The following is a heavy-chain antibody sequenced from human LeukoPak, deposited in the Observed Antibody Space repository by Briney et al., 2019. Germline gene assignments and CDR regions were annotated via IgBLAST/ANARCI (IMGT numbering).Heavy chain of an antibody. D-gene: IGHD6-19*01. V-gene: IGHV4-59*08. CDR2: IYYSGST. CDR3: TRSSGWRSPLAY. CDR1: GGSISSYY. Sequence: SETLSLTCTVSGGSISSYYWSWIRQPPGKGLEWIGYIYYSGSTNYNPSLKSRVTVSVDTSKNQFSLKLSSVTAADTAVYYCTRSSGWRSPLAYWGQGTLVTVSS. J-gene: IGHJ4*02.